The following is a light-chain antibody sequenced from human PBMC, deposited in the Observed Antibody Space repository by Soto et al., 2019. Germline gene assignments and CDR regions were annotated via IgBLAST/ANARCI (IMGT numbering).Light chain of an antibody. CDR3: QQSYGTPRT. V-gene: IGKV1-39*01. Sequence: DIQMTQSPSSLSASVGDRVTITCRASQSNSNYLNWYQQKPGKAPKLVMYAASSLQRGVPSRFSGSGTATEFPITISSQQPEDFATYYCQQSYGTPRTFGQGTKVEIK. CDR1: QSNSNY. CDR2: AAS. J-gene: IGKJ1*01.